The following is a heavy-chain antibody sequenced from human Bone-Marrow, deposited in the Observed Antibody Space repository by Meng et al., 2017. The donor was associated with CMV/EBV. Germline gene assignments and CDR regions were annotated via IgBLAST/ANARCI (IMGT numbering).Heavy chain of an antibody. Sequence: GSLRLSCAASGFTFSSYSMNWVRQAPGKGLEWVSSISSSSYIYYADSVKGRFTISRDNAKNSLYLQMNSLRAEDTAVYYCARESRSSTSSDAFAIWGPGKMVTVSS. V-gene: IGHV3-21*01. CDR2: ISSSSYI. CDR1: GFTFSSYS. CDR3: ARESRSSTSSDAFAI. D-gene: IGHD2-2*01. J-gene: IGHJ3*02.